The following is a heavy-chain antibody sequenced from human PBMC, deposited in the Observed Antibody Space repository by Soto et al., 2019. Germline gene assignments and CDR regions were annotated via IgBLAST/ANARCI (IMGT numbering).Heavy chain of an antibody. Sequence: QVQLVESGGGVVQPGRSLRLSCAASGFTFSSYAMHWVRQAPGKGLEWVAVISYDGSNKYYADSVKGRFTISRDNSKNTLYLQMNSLRAEDTAVYYASFGSHHDAFDIWVQGTMVTVSS. J-gene: IGHJ3*02. D-gene: IGHD1-26*01. CDR3: SFGSHHDAFDI. CDR1: GFTFSSYA. V-gene: IGHV3-30-3*01. CDR2: ISYDGSNK.